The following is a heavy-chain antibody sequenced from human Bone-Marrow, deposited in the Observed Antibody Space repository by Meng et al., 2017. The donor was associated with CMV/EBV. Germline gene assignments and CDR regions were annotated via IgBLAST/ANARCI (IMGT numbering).Heavy chain of an antibody. Sequence: GESLKISCAASGFTFSSYWMSWVRQAPGKGLEWVANIKQDGSEKYYVDSVKGRFTISRDNAKNSLYLQMNSLRAEDTAVYYCARRYCSSTSCYEDYYYYYYGMDVWGQGTTVTVCS. J-gene: IGHJ6*01. V-gene: IGHV3-7*01. CDR3: ARRYCSSTSCYEDYYYYYYGMDV. CDR1: GFTFSSYW. CDR2: IKQDGSEK. D-gene: IGHD2-2*01.